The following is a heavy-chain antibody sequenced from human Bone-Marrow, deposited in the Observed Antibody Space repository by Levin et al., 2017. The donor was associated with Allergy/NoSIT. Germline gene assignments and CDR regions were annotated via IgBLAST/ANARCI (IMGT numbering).Heavy chain of an antibody. CDR2: ISGSGSST. CDR3: AKDRDSSSARAYGLDV. CDR1: GFTFSTYA. D-gene: IGHD3-22*01. Sequence: GGSLRLSCAASGFTFSTYAMTWVRQAPGKGLEWICSISGSGSSTYYGDSVKGRVTISRDNSRDTLYLQMSSLRAGDTAVYFCAKDRDSSSARAYGLDVWGQGTTVTVSS. V-gene: IGHV3-23*01. J-gene: IGHJ6*02.